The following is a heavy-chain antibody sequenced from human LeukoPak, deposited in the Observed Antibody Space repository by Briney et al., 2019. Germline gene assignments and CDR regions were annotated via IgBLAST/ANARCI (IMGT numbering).Heavy chain of an antibody. Sequence: PSETLSLACSVAGGSISTYYWNWIRQTPGKGLEWIGHISNGNTEYNPSLKSRVTISVDTSKNQISLKLTPVTAADTAVYYCARDKAHSYGRYFDPWGQGALVTVSS. CDR1: GGSISTYY. D-gene: IGHD5-18*01. J-gene: IGHJ5*02. CDR2: ISNGNT. CDR3: ARDKAHSYGRYFDP. V-gene: IGHV4-59*01.